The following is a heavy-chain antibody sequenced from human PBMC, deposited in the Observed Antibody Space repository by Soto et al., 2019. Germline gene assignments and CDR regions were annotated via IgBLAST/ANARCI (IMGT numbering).Heavy chain of an antibody. CDR1: RFAFSNYP. V-gene: IGHV3-30-3*01. D-gene: IGHD3-22*01. Sequence: QPGGSLRLSCAASRFAFSNYPLHWVRQAPGKGLEWVAIISYDGSNKYYADSVKGRFTISRDNSKNTLYLQMNSLRAEDTAVYYCAKVREEYYDSSGYYYFDYWGQGTLVTVSS. CDR3: AKVREEYYDSSGYYYFDY. CDR2: ISYDGSNK. J-gene: IGHJ4*02.